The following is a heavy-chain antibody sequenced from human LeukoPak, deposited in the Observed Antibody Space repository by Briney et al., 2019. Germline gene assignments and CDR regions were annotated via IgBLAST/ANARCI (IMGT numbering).Heavy chain of an antibody. V-gene: IGHV5-51*01. J-gene: IGHJ5*01. CDR3: RGVFPGGEWTDSAFDS. CDR1: GYSFTRYW. D-gene: IGHD3-16*01. Sequence: GESLEISCKASGYSFTRYWIAWVRQMPGKGLEFMGIIYPGDSDTRYSPFFQGQVTISADKSVATAYLQWSSLNAEETAFYCGRGVFPGGEWTDSAFDSWGLGTLVTVSS. CDR2: IYPGDSDT.